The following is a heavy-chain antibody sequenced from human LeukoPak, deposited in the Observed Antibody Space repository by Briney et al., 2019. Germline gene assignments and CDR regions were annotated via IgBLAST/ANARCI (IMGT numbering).Heavy chain of an antibody. V-gene: IGHV4-39*07. D-gene: IGHD2-15*01. CDR1: GGSISSSSYS. CDR3: AGVLLYATIWYYAMDV. Sequence: PSETLSLTCTVSGGSISSSSYSWGWIRQPPGKGLEWIGTIYYSGSTFYNPSLKSRVTISVDTSKNQFSLNLNSVTAADTAVYYCAGVLLYATIWYYAMDVWGQGTTVTVSS. J-gene: IGHJ6*02. CDR2: IYYSGST.